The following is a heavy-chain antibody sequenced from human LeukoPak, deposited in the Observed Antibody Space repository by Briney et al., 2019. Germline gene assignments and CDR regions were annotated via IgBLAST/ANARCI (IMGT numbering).Heavy chain of an antibody. V-gene: IGHV3-66*01. CDR1: GFTVSTNY. CDR3: ARGGPMAAAVWEPHD. CDR2: IYSGGNT. D-gene: IGHD6-13*01. Sequence: GSLRLSCAASGFTVSTNYMSWVRQAPGKGLEWVSVIYSGGNTYYADSVKGRFTISRDNSKNTLYLQMNSLRAEDTAVYYCARGGPMAAAVWEPHDWGQGTLVTVSS. J-gene: IGHJ4*02.